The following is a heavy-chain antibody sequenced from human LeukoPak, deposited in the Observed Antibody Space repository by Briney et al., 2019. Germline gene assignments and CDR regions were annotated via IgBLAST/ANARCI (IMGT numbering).Heavy chain of an antibody. CDR1: GDSVSSNSVT. CDR2: TYYRSKWYS. D-gene: IGHD2-8*01. Sequence: SQTLSLTCAISGDSVSSNSVTWNWIRQSPSRGLEWLGRTYYRSKWYSDYAVSVRSRITINPDTSKNQFSLQLNSVTPEDTAVYYCARGXLLIDYWGQGTLVTVSS. CDR3: ARGXLLIDY. V-gene: IGHV6-1*01. J-gene: IGHJ4*02.